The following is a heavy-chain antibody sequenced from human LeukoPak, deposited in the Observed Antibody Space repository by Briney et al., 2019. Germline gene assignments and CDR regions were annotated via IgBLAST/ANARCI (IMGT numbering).Heavy chain of an antibody. J-gene: IGHJ4*02. CDR2: IRTKDNNYAT. V-gene: IGHV3-73*01. Sequence: GGPLRLSCAASGLTFSGSAMHWVRQASGKGLEWVGRIRTKDNNYATAYAASVKGRFTISRDDSKNTAYLQMNSLKTDDTAVYYCSSKDWSGSGPYSDYWGQGTLVTVSS. D-gene: IGHD3-3*01. CDR1: GLTFSGSA. CDR3: SSKDWSGSGPYSDY.